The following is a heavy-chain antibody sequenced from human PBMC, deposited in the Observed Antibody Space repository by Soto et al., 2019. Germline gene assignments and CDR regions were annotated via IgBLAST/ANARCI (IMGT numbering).Heavy chain of an antibody. V-gene: IGHV3-21*01. CDR1: GFTFSSYS. J-gene: IGHJ4*02. CDR2: ISSSSSYM. D-gene: IGHD4-17*01. CDR3: ARPYGDFGYYFDY. Sequence: GGSLRLSCAASGFTFSSYSMNWFRQAPGKGLEWVSSISSSSSYMYYADSVKGRFTISRDNAKNSLYLQMNSLRAEDTAVYYCARPYGDFGYYFDYWGQGTLVTVSS.